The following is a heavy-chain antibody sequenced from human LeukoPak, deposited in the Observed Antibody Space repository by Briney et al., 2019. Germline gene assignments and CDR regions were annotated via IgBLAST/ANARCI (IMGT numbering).Heavy chain of an antibody. D-gene: IGHD2-2*01. CDR1: GYSFTKYW. CDR2: IHPGDSDT. V-gene: IGHV5-51*01. Sequence: GESLKISCKGSGYSFTKYWIGWVRQMPGKGLEWMGIIHPGDSDTRYSPSFQGQVTISADKSITTAYLQWSSLKASDTAIYYCARRGVELADEFDYWGQGTLVTVSS. CDR3: ARRGVELADEFDY. J-gene: IGHJ4*02.